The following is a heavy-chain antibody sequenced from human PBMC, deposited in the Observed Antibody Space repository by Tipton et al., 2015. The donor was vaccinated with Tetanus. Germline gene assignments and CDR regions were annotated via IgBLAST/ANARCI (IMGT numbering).Heavy chain of an antibody. J-gene: IGHJ4*02. CDR3: ARDSPDILLVPAV. V-gene: IGHV3-74*01. Sequence: SLRLSCAASGFPFSNYAMSWVRQAPGKGLMWVSRINGHGTNTAYADSVKGRFTISRDNAKNTLYLQMNSLRAEDTAVYYCARDSPDILLVPAVWGQGTLVTVSS. CDR1: GFPFSNYA. CDR2: INGHGTNT. D-gene: IGHD2-2*01.